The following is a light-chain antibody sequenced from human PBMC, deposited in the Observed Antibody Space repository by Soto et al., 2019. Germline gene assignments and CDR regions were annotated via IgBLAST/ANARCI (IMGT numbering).Light chain of an antibody. CDR2: GAS. Sequence: EIVLTQSPGTLSLSPGERATLSCRASQSIGSTYLAWYHQKPGQAPRVLIYGASSRATGIPDRFSGSGSGTDFTLTISRLEPEDFAVYYCQHYGSSPTWTFGKGT. CDR1: QSIGSTY. J-gene: IGKJ1*01. V-gene: IGKV3-20*01. CDR3: QHYGSSPTWT.